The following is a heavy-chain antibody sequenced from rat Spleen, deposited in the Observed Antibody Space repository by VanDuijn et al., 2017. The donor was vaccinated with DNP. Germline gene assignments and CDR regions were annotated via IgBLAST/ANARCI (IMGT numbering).Heavy chain of an antibody. J-gene: IGHJ1*01. Sequence: EVQLMESGGGLVQPGRSLKLSCAASGFTFSDYYMAWVRQAPTKGLEWVAAISTSGSRTYYPDSVKGRFTISRDNAKSSLSLQMNSLRSEDTATYYCARGSSYIYWYFDFWGPGTMVTVSS. V-gene: IGHV5-25*01. CDR2: ISTSGSRT. CDR1: GFTFSDYY. CDR3: ARGSSYIYWYFDF. D-gene: IGHD1-2*01.